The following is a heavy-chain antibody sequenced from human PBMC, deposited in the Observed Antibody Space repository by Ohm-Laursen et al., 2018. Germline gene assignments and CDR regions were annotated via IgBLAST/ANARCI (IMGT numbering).Heavy chain of an antibody. CDR3: AKSSLTSSSSAYYFDY. CDR1: GFTFGSYA. V-gene: IGHV3-23*01. D-gene: IGHD6-6*01. J-gene: IGHJ4*02. CDR2: ISDNGGNT. Sequence: SLRLSCSASGFTFGSYAMTWVRQAPGGGLEWVSPISDNGGNTYYADSVKGQFTISRDNSKNRLFLQMNSLRAEDTAVYYCAKSSLTSSSSAYYFDYWGQGTQVTVSS.